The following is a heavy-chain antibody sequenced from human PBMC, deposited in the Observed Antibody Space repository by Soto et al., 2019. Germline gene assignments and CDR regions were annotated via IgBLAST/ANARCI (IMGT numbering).Heavy chain of an antibody. J-gene: IGHJ6*02. CDR3: ARRSYYGMDV. Sequence: ELQLVEAGGGLVQPGGSLRLSCAASGFTFSSYSMNWVRQAPGKGMEWVSYISSSSSTIYYADSVKGRFTISRDNAKNSLYLQMNSLRAEDTAVYYCARRSYYGMDVWGHGTTVTVSS. CDR2: ISSSSSTI. CDR1: GFTFSSYS. V-gene: IGHV3-48*01.